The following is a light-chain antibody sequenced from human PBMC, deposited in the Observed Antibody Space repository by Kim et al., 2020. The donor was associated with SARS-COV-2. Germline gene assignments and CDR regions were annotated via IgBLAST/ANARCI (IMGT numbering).Light chain of an antibody. J-gene: IGKJ2*01. Sequence: SVSQGERATLSGRASQSVSSNLAWYQQKPGQAPRLLIYGASTRATGIPARFSGSGSGTEFTLTISSLQSEDFVVYYCQHYNNWPYTFGLGTKLEI. CDR2: GAS. CDR3: QHYNNWPYT. CDR1: QSVSSN. V-gene: IGKV3-15*01.